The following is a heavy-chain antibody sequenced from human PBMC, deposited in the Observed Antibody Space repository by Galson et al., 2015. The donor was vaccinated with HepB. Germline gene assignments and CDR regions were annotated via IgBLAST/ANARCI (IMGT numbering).Heavy chain of an antibody. Sequence: CAISGDSVSSNSAIWFWIRQSPSRGLEWLGRTYYRSKWYKDYAESVRSRITINPDTTKNLLSLQLTSVTPEDTAVYYCARTESGVFGFWGRGTLVAVSS. CDR3: ARTESGVFGF. V-gene: IGHV6-1*01. D-gene: IGHD7-27*01. CDR1: GDSVSSNSAI. J-gene: IGHJ4*02. CDR2: TYYRSKWYK.